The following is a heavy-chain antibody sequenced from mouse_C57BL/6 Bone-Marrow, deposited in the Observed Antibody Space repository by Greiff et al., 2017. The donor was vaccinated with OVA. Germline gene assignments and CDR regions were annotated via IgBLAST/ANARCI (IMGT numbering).Heavy chain of an antibody. J-gene: IGHJ4*01. V-gene: IGHV1-81*01. D-gene: IGHD2-4*01. CDR2: IYPRSGNT. CDR3: ARSIDYDGHYYAMDY. CDR1: GYTFTSYG. Sequence: QVQLQQSGAELARPGASVKLSCKASGYTFTSYGISWVKQRTGQGLEWIGEIYPRSGNTYYNEKFKGKAKLTADKSSSTAYMGLRSLTSEDSAVYFCARSIDYDGHYYAMDYWGQGTSVTVSS.